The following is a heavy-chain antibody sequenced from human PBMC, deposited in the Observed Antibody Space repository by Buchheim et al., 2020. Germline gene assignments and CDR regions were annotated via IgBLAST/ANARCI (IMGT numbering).Heavy chain of an antibody. J-gene: IGHJ6*02. CDR2: IYYSGST. CDR3: ARGVYYDFWSGSLVSYYYYGMDV. CDR1: GGSISSYY. D-gene: IGHD3-3*01. Sequence: QVQLQESGPGLVKPPETLSLTCTVSGGSISSYYWSWIRQPPGKGLEWIGYIYYSGSTNYNPSLKSRVTISVDTSKNQFSLKLSSVTAADTAVYYCARGVYYDFWSGSLVSYYYYGMDVWGQGTT. V-gene: IGHV4-59*08.